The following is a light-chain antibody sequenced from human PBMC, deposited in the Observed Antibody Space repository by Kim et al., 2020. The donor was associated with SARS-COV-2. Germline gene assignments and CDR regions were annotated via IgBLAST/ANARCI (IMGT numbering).Light chain of an antibody. CDR1: KLGDKY. CDR2: QDS. Sequence: SYELTQPPSVSVSPGQTASITCSGDKLGDKYACWYQQKPGQSPVLVIYQDSKRPSGIPERFSGSNSGNTATLTISGTQAMDEADYYCQAWDSSTADVVFDGGTQLTVL. V-gene: IGLV3-1*01. J-gene: IGLJ2*01. CDR3: QAWDSSTADVV.